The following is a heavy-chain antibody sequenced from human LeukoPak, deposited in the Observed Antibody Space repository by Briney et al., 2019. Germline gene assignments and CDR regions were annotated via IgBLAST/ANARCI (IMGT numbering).Heavy chain of an antibody. CDR1: GFTFSTYW. CDR2: IHQDGNEK. D-gene: IGHD6-6*01. CDR3: ARGATYSSSSPDY. V-gene: IGHV3-7*01. Sequence: PGGSLRLSCAASGFTFSTYWTSWVRQAPGKGLEWVANIHQDGNEKYYVDSVKGRFTISRDNAKNSLYLQMNSLRAEDTAVYYCARGATYSSSSPDYWGQGTLVTVSS. J-gene: IGHJ4*02.